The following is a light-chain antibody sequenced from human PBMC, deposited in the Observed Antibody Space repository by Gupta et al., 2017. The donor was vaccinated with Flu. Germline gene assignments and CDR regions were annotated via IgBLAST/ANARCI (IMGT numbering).Light chain of an antibody. Sequence: EIVMTQSPDTLSVSPGERATLPCRASQSVSSNLVWYQQKPGQAPRLLMYDASSRATGIPVRFSGSGSGTEFTLTISSLQSEDFAVYYCQQYDNWPRTFGQGTKVEIK. CDR2: DAS. CDR1: QSVSSN. J-gene: IGKJ1*01. V-gene: IGKV3-15*01. CDR3: QQYDNWPRT.